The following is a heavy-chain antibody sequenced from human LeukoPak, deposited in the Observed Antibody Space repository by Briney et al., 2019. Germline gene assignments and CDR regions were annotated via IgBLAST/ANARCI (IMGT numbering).Heavy chain of an antibody. Sequence: PSETLSLTCTVSGGSISSYYWSWIRQPAGKGLEWIGRIYTSGSTNYNPSLKSRVTMSVDTSKNQFSLKLSSVTAADTAVYYCARVSRLYSSSSEDVWGQGTLVTVSS. CDR1: GGSISSYY. D-gene: IGHD6-6*01. CDR2: IYTSGST. CDR3: ARVSRLYSSSSEDV. J-gene: IGHJ1*01. V-gene: IGHV4-4*07.